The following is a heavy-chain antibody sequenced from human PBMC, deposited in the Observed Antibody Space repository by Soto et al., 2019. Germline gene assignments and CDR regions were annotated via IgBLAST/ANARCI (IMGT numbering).Heavy chain of an antibody. V-gene: IGHV3-74*01. J-gene: IGHJ4*01. CDR2: INSEWSST. CDR3: ARGPYGVGATKLDY. CDR1: GFTLSSYW. Sequence: PGGSLRLSCAASGFTLSSYWMHWVRQAPGKGLVWVSRINSEWSSTNYADSVKGRFTISRDNAKNTLYLQMNSLRPEDTAVYYCARGPYGVGATKLDYWGHGTLVTVSS. D-gene: IGHD1-26*01.